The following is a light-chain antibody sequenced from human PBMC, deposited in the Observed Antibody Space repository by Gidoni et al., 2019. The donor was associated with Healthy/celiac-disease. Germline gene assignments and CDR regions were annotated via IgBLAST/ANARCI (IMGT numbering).Light chain of an antibody. J-gene: IGLJ2*01. Sequence: QSVLTPPPSVSAAPGPKVTISCSGSRYNIGNNYVSWYQQLPGTAPKLLIYDNNNRPSGIPDRFSGSKSGTSATLGITGLQTGDEADYYCGTWDSSLSAVVFGGGTKLTVL. CDR2: DNN. CDR3: GTWDSSLSAVV. V-gene: IGLV1-51*01. CDR1: RYNIGNNY.